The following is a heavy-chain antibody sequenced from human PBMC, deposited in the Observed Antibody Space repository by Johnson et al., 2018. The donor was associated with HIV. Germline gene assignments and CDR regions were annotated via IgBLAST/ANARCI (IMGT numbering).Heavy chain of an antibody. J-gene: IGHJ3*02. CDR3: ARGGATLLDAFYI. CDR2: ITSNGEST. CDR1: GFTFSSYA. V-gene: IGHV3-64*01. D-gene: IGHD1-26*01. Sequence: VQLVESGGGLVQPGGSLRLSCAASGFTFSSYAMHWVRQAPGKGLEYVSTITSNGESTYYANSVKGRFTISRDNSKNTLYLQMGSLRGEDMAVYYCARGGATLLDAFYIWGRGTMVTVSS.